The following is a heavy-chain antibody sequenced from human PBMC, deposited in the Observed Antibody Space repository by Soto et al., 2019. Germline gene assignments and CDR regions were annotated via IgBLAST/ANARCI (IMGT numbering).Heavy chain of an antibody. D-gene: IGHD6-19*01. J-gene: IGHJ4*02. CDR3: AKDSWGGAGSGWSHDY. Sequence: GGSLRLSCSSSVVRFVNYAMSGVRPAPGEGLDWVSTITGSGGRTYYADSVKGRFTISRDHSKNTLYLQMNSLRAEDTAVYYCAKDSWGGAGSGWSHDYWGQGTLVNVSA. CDR1: VVRFVNYA. CDR2: ITGSGGRT. V-gene: IGHV3-23*01.